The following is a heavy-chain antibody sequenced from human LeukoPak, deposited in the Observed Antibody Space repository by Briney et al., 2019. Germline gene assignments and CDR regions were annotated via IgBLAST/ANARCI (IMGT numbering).Heavy chain of an antibody. V-gene: IGHV3-66*01. CDR3: ARDLEAANTYYFDY. CDR1: GFTFRSSH. Sequence: GGPLRLSCAASGFTFRSSHMSWVPQAPGKGLEGLRIISSAGTTYYADSVKGRFTISRDNSKNTVYLQVNSLRDEDTAVYYCARDLEAANTYYFDYWGQGTMVTVSS. CDR2: ISSAGTT. J-gene: IGHJ4*02. D-gene: IGHD6-13*01.